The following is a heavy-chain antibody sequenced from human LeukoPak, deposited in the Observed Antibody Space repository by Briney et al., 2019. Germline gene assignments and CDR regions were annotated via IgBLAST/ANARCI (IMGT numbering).Heavy chain of an antibody. J-gene: IGHJ4*02. CDR3: ARVDSSNWYEYRGYFDY. CDR1: GGSISSYY. D-gene: IGHD6-13*01. CDR2: IYYSGST. V-gene: IGHV4-59*01. Sequence: SETLSLTCTVSGGSISSYYWSWIRQLPGKGLEWIGYIYYSGSTNYNPSLKSRVTISVDTSKNQFSLKLSSVTAADTAVYYCARVDSSNWYEYRGYFDYWGQGTLVTVSS.